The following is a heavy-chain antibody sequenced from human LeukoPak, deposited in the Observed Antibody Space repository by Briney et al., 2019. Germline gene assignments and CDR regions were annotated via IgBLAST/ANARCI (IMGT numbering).Heavy chain of an antibody. CDR1: GFTFSSYA. D-gene: IGHD5-12*01. CDR2: MSYDGSNK. J-gene: IGHJ4*02. Sequence: GGSLRLSCAASGFTFSSYAMHWVRQAPGKGLEWVAVMSYDGSNKYYADSVKGRFTISRDNSKNTLYLQMNSLRAEDTAVYYCARGPTSLVATIHGLFDYWGQGTLVTVSS. V-gene: IGHV3-30*01. CDR3: ARGPTSLVATIHGLFDY.